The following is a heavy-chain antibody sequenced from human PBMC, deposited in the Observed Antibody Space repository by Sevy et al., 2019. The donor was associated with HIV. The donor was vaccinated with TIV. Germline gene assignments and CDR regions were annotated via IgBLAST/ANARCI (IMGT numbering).Heavy chain of an antibody. D-gene: IGHD6-19*01. V-gene: IGHV3-23*01. J-gene: IGHJ4*02. CDR3: AKDPTAVAGKAFFDY. CDR2: ISGSGGST. CDR1: GFTFSSYA. Sequence: GGFLRLSCAASGFTFSSYAMSWDRQAPGKGLEWVSAISGSGGSTYYADSVKGRFTISRDNSKNTLYLQMNSLRAEDTAVYYCAKDPTAVAGKAFFDYWGQGTLVTVSS.